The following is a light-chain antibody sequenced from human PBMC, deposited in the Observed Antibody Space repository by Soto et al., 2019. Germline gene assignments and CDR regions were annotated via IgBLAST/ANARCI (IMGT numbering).Light chain of an antibody. J-gene: IGLJ1*01. V-gene: IGLV2-14*02. CDR1: SSDVGSYNL. CDR3: TSYTVSSTFV. Sequence: QSALTQPASVSGSPGQSITISCTGTSSDVGSYNLVSWYQQHPGKAPKLMIYEGSKRPSGVSNRFSGSKSGNTASLTISGLQADDEADYYCTSYTVSSTFVFGSGTKVTVL. CDR2: EGS.